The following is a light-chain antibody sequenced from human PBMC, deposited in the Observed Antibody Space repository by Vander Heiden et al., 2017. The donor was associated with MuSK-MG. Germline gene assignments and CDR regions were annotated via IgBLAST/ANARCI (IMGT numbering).Light chain of an antibody. CDR3: MQDLQPYT. Sequence: DIVLTQCPLSLPVTPGAPASIACRSSQSLLHSSGSDYVDWYRQKPGQSLQVLIYWGSRRAYGVPDRFSGSRSGTDFTIKSSRGEAEDVGSYYCMQDLQPYTFGQGTKLEI. CDR2: WGS. J-gene: IGKJ2*01. CDR1: QSLLHSSGSDY. V-gene: IGKV2-28*01.